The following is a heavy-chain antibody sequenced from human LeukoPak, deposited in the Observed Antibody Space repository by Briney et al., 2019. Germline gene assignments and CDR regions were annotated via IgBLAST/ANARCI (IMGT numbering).Heavy chain of an antibody. V-gene: IGHV3-30*18. D-gene: IGHD2-21*01. J-gene: IGHJ5*02. CDR1: GFTFSSYG. Sequence: QTGGSLRLSCAASGFTFSSYGMHWVRQAPGKGLEWVAVISNDGSNKHYGDFVKGRFTNSRDNSKNTLYLQMDSLRGEDTAVYYCAKDPYRVIVATGNYLDPWGQGTLVTVSS. CDR2: ISNDGSNK. CDR3: AKDPYRVIVATGNYLDP.